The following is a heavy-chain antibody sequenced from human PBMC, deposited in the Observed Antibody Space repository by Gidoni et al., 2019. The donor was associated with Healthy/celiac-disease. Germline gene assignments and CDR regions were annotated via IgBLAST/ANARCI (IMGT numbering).Heavy chain of an antibody. Sequence: EVQLLESGGAWVQPGGSLRLSCAASGFTFSSYNMNWVRQAPGKGLDWVSYITTRSSTIYYADSLQGRFTISRDNGKNSLYLQMNSLRAEDTAVYYCARDLGVTVSDAFDIWGQGTMVTVSS. D-gene: IGHD3-16*01. CDR3: ARDLGVTVSDAFDI. V-gene: IGHV3-48*01. CDR2: ITTRSSTI. CDR1: GFTFSSYN. J-gene: IGHJ3*02.